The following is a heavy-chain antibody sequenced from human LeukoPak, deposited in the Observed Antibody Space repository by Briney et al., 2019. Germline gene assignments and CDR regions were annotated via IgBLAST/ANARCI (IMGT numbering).Heavy chain of an antibody. J-gene: IGHJ3*02. CDR1: GGSISSYY. Sequence: SETLSLTCTVSGGSISSYYWSWIRQPAGKELEWIGRIYTSGSTNYNPSLKSRVTMSVDTSKNQFSLKLSSVTAADTAVYYCAHYYDSRGVGAFDIWGQGTMVTVSS. CDR3: AHYYDSRGVGAFDI. V-gene: IGHV4-4*07. D-gene: IGHD3-22*01. CDR2: IYTSGST.